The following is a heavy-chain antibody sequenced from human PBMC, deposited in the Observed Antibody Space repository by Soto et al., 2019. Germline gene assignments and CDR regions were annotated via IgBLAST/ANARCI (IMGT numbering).Heavy chain of an antibody. Sequence: GGSLRLSCAASGFTFSYYYMIWIRQAPGKGLEWVSYTSSSGNAIYSVDSVKGRFTISRDNAKNSLYLQMNSLRAEDTAIYYCARGYSSRWSYNWFDPWGQGTLVTVSS. CDR3: ARGYSSRWSYNWFDP. D-gene: IGHD6-13*01. CDR1: GFTFSYYY. CDR2: TSSSGNAI. V-gene: IGHV3-11*01. J-gene: IGHJ5*02.